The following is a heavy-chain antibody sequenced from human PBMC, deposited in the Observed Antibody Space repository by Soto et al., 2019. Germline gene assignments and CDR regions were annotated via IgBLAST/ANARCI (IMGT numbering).Heavy chain of an antibody. CDR2: ISAYNGNT. D-gene: IGHD3-10*01. V-gene: IGHV1-18*01. Sequence: ASVKVSCKASGYTFTSYGVSWVRQAPGQGLEWMGWISAYNGNTKYAQKLQGRVTMTTDTSTSTAYMELRSLRSDDTAVFYCAREMVRGVGSDYWGQGTLVTVSS. CDR1: GYTFTSYG. J-gene: IGHJ4*02. CDR3: AREMVRGVGSDY.